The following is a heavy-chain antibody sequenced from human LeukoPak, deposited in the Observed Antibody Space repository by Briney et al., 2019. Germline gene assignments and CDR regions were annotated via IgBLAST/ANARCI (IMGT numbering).Heavy chain of an antibody. CDR3: ARFGWAPPSHFDY. D-gene: IGHD3-10*01. V-gene: IGHV3-74*01. J-gene: IGHJ4*02. CDR2: INTDGSST. CDR1: GFTFSSYW. Sequence: PGESLRLSCAPSGFTFSSYWMHWVREAPGEGRVWGSDINTDGSSTSYAGSVKGRFTISRDNAKNTLYLQMSSLRAEDTAMYYCARFGWAPPSHFDYWGQGTLVTVSS.